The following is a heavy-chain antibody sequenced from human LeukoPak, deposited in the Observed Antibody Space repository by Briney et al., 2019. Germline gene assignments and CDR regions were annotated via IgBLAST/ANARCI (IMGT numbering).Heavy chain of an antibody. V-gene: IGHV4-61*02. CDR2: IYTSGST. CDR1: GGSISSGSYY. Sequence: SQTLSLTCTVSGGSISSGSYYWSWIRQPAGKGLEWIGRIYTSGSTNYNPSLKSRVTISVDTSKNQFSLKLSSVTAADTAVYYCARHVEFEDYYYGMDVWGQGTTVTVSS. J-gene: IGHJ6*02. CDR3: ARHVEFEDYYYGMDV. D-gene: IGHD1-1*01.